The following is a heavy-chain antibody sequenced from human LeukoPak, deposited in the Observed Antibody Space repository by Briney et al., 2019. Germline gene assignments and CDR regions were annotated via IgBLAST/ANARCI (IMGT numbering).Heavy chain of an antibody. D-gene: IGHD5-24*01. Sequence: PGGSLRLSCAASGFTFSDYYMSWLRQAPGKGLEWVSAISGSGGSTYYADSVKGRFTISRDNSKNTLYLQMNSLRAEDTAVYYCAKVRSATLDYFDYWGQGTLVTVSS. CDR2: ISGSGGST. CDR1: GFTFSDYY. J-gene: IGHJ4*02. CDR3: AKVRSATLDYFDY. V-gene: IGHV3-23*01.